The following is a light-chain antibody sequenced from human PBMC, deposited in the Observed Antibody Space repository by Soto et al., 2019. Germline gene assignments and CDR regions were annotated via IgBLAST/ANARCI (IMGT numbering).Light chain of an antibody. V-gene: IGKV3-15*01. Sequence: EIVMTQSPATLSVSPGERATLSCRASQSVSSNLAWYQQKPGQAPRLLIYGASTRATGIAARFSGSGSGTEFTLTLSSPQSEDSAVYYCQQYNNWPLTFGPGTKVDIK. CDR1: QSVSSN. J-gene: IGKJ3*01. CDR2: GAS. CDR3: QQYNNWPLT.